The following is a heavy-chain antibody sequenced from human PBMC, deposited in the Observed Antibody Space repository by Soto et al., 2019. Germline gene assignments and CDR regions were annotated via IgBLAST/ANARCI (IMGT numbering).Heavy chain of an antibody. CDR3: AKAIYGDYVVYYFDY. D-gene: IGHD4-17*01. J-gene: IGHJ4*02. V-gene: IGHV3-9*01. CDR2: ISWNSGSI. Sequence: PGGSLRLSCAASGFTFDDYAMHCVRQAPGKGLEWVSGISWNSGSIGYADSVKGRFTISRDNAKNSLYLQMNSLRAEDTALYYCAKAIYGDYVVYYFDYWGQGTLVTVSS. CDR1: GFTFDDYA.